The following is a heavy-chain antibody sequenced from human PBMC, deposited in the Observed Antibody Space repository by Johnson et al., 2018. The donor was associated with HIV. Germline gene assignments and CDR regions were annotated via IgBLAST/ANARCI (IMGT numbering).Heavy chain of an antibody. CDR3: ARPTSQIHLWTDAFDI. V-gene: IGHV3-30-3*01. J-gene: IGHJ3*02. D-gene: IGHD5-18*01. CDR1: RFTFSSYS. CDR2: ISFDGSNK. Sequence: VHLVESGGGVVQPGRSLRLSCAASRFTFSSYSMHWVRQAPGKGLEWVAVISFDGSNKYYADSVKGRFTISRDNSKNTLYLQMNSLRAEDTAVYFCARPTSQIHLWTDAFDIWGQGTMVTVSS.